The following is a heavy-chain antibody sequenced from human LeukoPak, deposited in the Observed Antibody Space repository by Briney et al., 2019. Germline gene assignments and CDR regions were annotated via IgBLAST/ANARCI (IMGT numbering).Heavy chain of an antibody. CDR3: ATSYGTTLWEYFDY. CDR1: GFTFNSYA. J-gene: IGHJ4*02. V-gene: IGHV3-64*02. D-gene: IGHD2/OR15-2a*01. Sequence: GGSLRLSCAASGFTFNSYAMQWVRQAPGKGLEFVSVISSDGDSTYYADSVKGRFIISRDNSKNTLYLQMNSLRAEDTAVYYCATSYGTTLWEYFDYWGQGTLVTVSS. CDR2: ISSDGDST.